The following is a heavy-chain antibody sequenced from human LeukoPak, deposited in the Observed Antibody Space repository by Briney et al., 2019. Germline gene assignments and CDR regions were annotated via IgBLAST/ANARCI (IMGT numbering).Heavy chain of an antibody. J-gene: IGHJ5*02. Sequence: GGSLRLSCAASAFTFSNYNMNWVRQAPGKGLEWVSAISSTSSYIYYADSVKGRFTISRDNAKNSLYLQMNSLRAEDTAVYYCARAEYDSSSGFDPWGQGTLVTVPS. CDR2: ISSTSSYI. V-gene: IGHV3-21*06. CDR3: ARAEYDSSSGFDP. D-gene: IGHD6-6*01. CDR1: AFTFSNYN.